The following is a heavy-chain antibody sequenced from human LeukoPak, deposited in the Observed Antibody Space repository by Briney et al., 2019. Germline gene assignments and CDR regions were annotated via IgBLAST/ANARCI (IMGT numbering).Heavy chain of an antibody. D-gene: IGHD3-22*01. Sequence: PGGSLRLSCAASGFTFSSYAMSWVRQAPGKGLEWVSAISGRGGSTYYADSVKGRFTISRDNSKNTLYLQMNSLRAEDTAVYYCAKDTSIVVVTLSAYWGQGTLVTVSS. V-gene: IGHV3-23*01. J-gene: IGHJ4*02. CDR1: GFTFSSYA. CDR2: ISGRGGST. CDR3: AKDTSIVVVTLSAY.